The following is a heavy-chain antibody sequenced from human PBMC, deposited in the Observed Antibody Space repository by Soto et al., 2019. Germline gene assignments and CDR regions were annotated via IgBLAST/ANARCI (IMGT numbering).Heavy chain of an antibody. CDR2: IYYSGST. J-gene: IGHJ6*03. Sequence: QVQLQESGPGLVKPSETLSLTCTVSGGSISSYYWSWIRQPPGKGLEWIGYIYYSGSTNYNPSLKSRVTISVDTSKNQFSLKRSSVTAADTAVYYCARDRGDYYMDVWGKGTTVTVSS. CDR1: GGSISSYY. V-gene: IGHV4-59*01. CDR3: ARDRGDYYMDV.